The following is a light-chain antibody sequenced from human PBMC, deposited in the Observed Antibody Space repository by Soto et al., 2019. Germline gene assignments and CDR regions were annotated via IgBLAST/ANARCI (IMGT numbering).Light chain of an antibody. V-gene: IGKV4-1*01. CDR1: QSVLYSSKNKNN. J-gene: IGKJ2*01. CDR2: WAS. CDR3: QQYYSIPYT. Sequence: DIVMTQSPDSLAVSLGVRATINCKSSQSVLYSSKNKNNLAWYQQKPGQPPKLLIYWASTRGSGVPDRFSGSGSGTDFTLTITSLQAEDVAVYSCQQYYSIPYTFGQGTKLEIK.